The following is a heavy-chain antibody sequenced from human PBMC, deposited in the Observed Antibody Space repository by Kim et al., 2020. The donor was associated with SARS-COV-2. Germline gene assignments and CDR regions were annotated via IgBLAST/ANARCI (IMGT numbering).Heavy chain of an antibody. J-gene: IGHJ5*01. CDR3: AKGCTYWRTNWFDS. CDR1: GFTFSRYS. Sequence: GGSLRLSCAASGFTFSRYSMAWVRQAPGKGLEWVSSISDIGGSLYYADSVKGRSTISRDNSKNTMYLQMNSLIVEDTAIYYCAKGCTYWRTNWFDSWGQGTLVIVSS. CDR2: ISDIGGSL. D-gene: IGHD2-8*02. V-gene: IGHV3-23*01.